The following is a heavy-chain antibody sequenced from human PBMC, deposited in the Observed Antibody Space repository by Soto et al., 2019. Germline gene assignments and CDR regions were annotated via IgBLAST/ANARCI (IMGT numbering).Heavy chain of an antibody. CDR2: INHSGST. CDR3: ARVIVGSEAFDI. Sequence: SETLSLTCAVYGGSFSGYYWTWIRQPPGTGLEWIGEINHSGSTNYNPSLKSRVTISVDTSKNQFSLKLTSVTAADTAVYYCARVIVGSEAFDIWGQGTMVTV. D-gene: IGHD1-26*01. V-gene: IGHV4-34*01. CDR1: GGSFSGYY. J-gene: IGHJ3*02.